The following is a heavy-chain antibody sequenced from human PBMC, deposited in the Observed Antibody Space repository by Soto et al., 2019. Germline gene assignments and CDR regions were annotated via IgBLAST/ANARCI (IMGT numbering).Heavy chain of an antibody. Sequence: VHLSESGGALVQPGGSLRLSCAASGFTFRVYAMSWFRQAPGGGLEWVSAIGGNGNTTYYADSVKGRFTIARDNSRDTLYLQMTSLRVEDTAVYYCARIRQLLFVSWGQGTLVSVSS. V-gene: IGHV3-23*01. D-gene: IGHD2-2*01. CDR1: GFTFRVYA. J-gene: IGHJ4*02. CDR3: ARIRQLLFVS. CDR2: IGGNGNTT.